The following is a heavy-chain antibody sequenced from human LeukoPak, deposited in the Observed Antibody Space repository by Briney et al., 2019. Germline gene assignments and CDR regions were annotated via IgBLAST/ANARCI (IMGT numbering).Heavy chain of an antibody. J-gene: IGHJ3*02. CDR3: ARSGQIVGVMGAFDI. Sequence: PSQTLSLTCTVSGGSISSGSYYWSWIRQPAGKGLEWIGRIYTSGSTNYNPSLKSRVTISVDTSKNQFSLKLSSVTAADTAVYYCARSGQIVGVMGAFDIWGQGTMVTVSS. D-gene: IGHD3-22*01. CDR1: GGSISSGSYY. V-gene: IGHV4-61*02. CDR2: IYTSGST.